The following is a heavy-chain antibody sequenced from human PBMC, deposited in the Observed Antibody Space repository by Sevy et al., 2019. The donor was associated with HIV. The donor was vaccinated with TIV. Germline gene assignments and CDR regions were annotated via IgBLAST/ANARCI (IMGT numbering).Heavy chain of an antibody. V-gene: IGHV3-11*01. CDR1: GFTFSDYF. J-gene: IGHJ6*02. D-gene: IGHD2-8*01. Sequence: GGSLRLSCAASGFTFSDYFMSWIRQAPGKGLEWISYISLSGSTIYYADSVKGRFTISRDNAKNSLYLQMHSLRAEDTAVYYCARENRHCTNGICYGYYGMDVWGQGTTVTVSS. CDR3: ARENRHCTNGICYGYYGMDV. CDR2: ISLSGSTI.